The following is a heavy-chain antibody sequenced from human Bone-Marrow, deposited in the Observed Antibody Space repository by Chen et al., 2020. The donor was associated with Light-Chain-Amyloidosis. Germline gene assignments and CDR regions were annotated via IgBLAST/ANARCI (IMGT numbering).Heavy chain of an antibody. CDR3: GRXXILAPPNYNYYYGMDV. Sequence: CAXSGXXXSSSXXHWVRQAPGKGLVWVSRINTDGSSTSYADSVKGRFTVSRDNAKNTLYLQMXXLXXXXXXXXXCGRXXILAPPNYNYYYGMDVWGQGTTVTVSS. J-gene: IGHJ6*02. V-gene: IGHV3-74*01. CDR2: INTDGSST. CDR1: GXXXSSSX. D-gene: IGHD2-21*01.